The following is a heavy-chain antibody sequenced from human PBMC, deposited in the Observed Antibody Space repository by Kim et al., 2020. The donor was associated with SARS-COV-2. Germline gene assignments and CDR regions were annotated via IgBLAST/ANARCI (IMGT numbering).Heavy chain of an antibody. CDR2: FDPEDGET. CDR3: ATYRAAQLLWDLNRYYGMDV. CDR1: GYTLTELS. J-gene: IGHJ6*02. Sequence: ASVKVSCKVSGYTLTELSMHWVRQAPGKGLEWMGGFDPEDGETIYAQKFQGRVTMTEDTSTDTAYMELSSLRSEDTAVYYCATYRAAQLLWDLNRYYGMDVWGQGTTVTVSS. V-gene: IGHV1-24*01. D-gene: IGHD2-2*01.